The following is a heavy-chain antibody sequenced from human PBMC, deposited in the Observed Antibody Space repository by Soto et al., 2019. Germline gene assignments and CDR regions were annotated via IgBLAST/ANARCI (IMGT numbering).Heavy chain of an antibody. CDR3: LRDRSNSPDYFDY. Sequence: PSETLSLTCTVSGGSINSDAYYWSWIRQPPGKGLEWIGHIYYSGRTYYAPSLESRLTISLDMSKNQFSLRLSSVNASDTAVYYCLRDRSNSPDYFDYWGQGTRVTVSS. D-gene: IGHD6-6*01. V-gene: IGHV4-30-4*01. CDR1: GGSINSDAYY. CDR2: IYYSGRT. J-gene: IGHJ4*02.